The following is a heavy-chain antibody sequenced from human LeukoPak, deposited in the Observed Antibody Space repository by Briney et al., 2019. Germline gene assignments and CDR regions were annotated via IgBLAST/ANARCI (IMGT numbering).Heavy chain of an antibody. V-gene: IGHV1-69*13. CDR1: GGTFSSYA. Sequence: GASVKVSCKASGGTFSSYAFSWVRQAPGQGLEWMGGIIPIVGTTNYAQMFQGRVTITADESTSTAYMELSRLRSEDTAVYYCARGGYYYDSSGYSHLPDYWGQGTLVTVSA. CDR2: IIPIVGTT. D-gene: IGHD3-22*01. J-gene: IGHJ4*02. CDR3: ARGGYYYDSSGYSHLPDY.